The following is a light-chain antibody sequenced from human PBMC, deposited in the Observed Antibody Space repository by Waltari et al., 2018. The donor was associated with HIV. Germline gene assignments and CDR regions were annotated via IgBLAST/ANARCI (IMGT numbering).Light chain of an antibody. CDR1: QSISSY. Sequence: DIQMTQSPSSLSASVGDRVTITCRASQSISSYLNWYQQKPGKAPKLLIYTATSLQSGVPSRFSGSGSGTDFTLTISSLQPEDFVTCYCQQSYNTPHTFGQGTKLEIK. V-gene: IGKV1-39*01. J-gene: IGKJ2*01. CDR3: QQSYNTPHT. CDR2: TAT.